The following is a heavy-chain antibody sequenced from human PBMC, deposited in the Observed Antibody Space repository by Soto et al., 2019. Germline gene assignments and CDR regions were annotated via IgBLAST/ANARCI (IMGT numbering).Heavy chain of an antibody. J-gene: IGHJ4*02. D-gene: IGHD6-19*01. Sequence: EVQLVESGGGLVKPGGSLRLSCAASGFTFSSYSMNWVRQAPGKGLEWVSSISSSSSYIYYADSVKGRFTISRDNAKNSLYLQMTSLRAEDTAVYYCASGSSGWYSNSLFDYWGQGTLVTVSS. V-gene: IGHV3-21*01. CDR3: ASGSSGWYSNSLFDY. CDR2: ISSSSSYI. CDR1: GFTFSSYS.